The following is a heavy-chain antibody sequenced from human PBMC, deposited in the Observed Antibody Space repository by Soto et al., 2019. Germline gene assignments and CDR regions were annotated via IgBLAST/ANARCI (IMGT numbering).Heavy chain of an antibody. CDR1: GFTFSSYT. CDR2: ISSSSSTI. CDR3: ARLGYCSSISCYVDY. D-gene: IGHD2-2*01. Sequence: EVQLVESGGGLVQPGGSLRLSCAASGFTFSSYTMKWVRQAPGKGLEWVSYISSSSSTIYYADSVKGRFTISRDNAKNSLYLQMNSLRDEDTAVYYCARLGYCSSISCYVDYWGQGTLVTVSS. V-gene: IGHV3-48*02. J-gene: IGHJ4*02.